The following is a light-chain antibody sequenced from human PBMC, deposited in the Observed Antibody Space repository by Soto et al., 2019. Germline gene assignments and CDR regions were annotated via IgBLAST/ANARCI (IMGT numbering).Light chain of an antibody. V-gene: IGLV1-44*01. CDR1: SSNVGSYP. CDR2: TNN. Sequence: QSVLTQPPSASGTPGQRVIISCSGSSSNVGSYPVNWYQHLPGAAPRLLMYTNNQRPSGVPDRFSGSKSGTSASLAISGLQTEDEADYYCQSYDNSLSGFFVFGTGTKVTVL. CDR3: QSYDNSLSGFFV. J-gene: IGLJ1*01.